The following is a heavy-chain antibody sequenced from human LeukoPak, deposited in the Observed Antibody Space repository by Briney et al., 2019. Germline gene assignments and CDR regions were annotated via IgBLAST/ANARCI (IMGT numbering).Heavy chain of an antibody. Sequence: GGSLRLSCAASGFTFSSYEMNWVRQAPGKGLEWVSVIYSGGSTYYADSVKGRFTISRDNSKNTLYLQMNSLRAEDTAVYYCARGGLYYYDSSGYLDYWGQGTLVTVSS. V-gene: IGHV3-66*01. D-gene: IGHD3-22*01. J-gene: IGHJ4*02. CDR1: GFTFSSYE. CDR2: IYSGGST. CDR3: ARGGLYYYDSSGYLDY.